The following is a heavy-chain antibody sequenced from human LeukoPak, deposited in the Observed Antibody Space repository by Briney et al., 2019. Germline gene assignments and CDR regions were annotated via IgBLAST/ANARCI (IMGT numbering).Heavy chain of an antibody. Sequence: ASVKVSCKASGYTFTGYYMHWMRQAPGQGLEWMGWINPNSGGTNYAQKFQGRVTMTRDTSISTAYMELSRLRSDDTAVYYCAREYYDSSGYYYQTQGFDYWGQGTLVTVSS. CDR2: INPNSGGT. J-gene: IGHJ4*02. CDR3: AREYYDSSGYYYQTQGFDY. CDR1: GYTFTGYY. V-gene: IGHV1-2*02. D-gene: IGHD3-22*01.